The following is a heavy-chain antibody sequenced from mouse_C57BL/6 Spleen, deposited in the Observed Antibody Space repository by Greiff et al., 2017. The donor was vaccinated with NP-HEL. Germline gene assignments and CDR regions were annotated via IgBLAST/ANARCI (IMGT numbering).Heavy chain of an antibody. CDR1: GYSFTGYF. CDR2: INPYNGDT. CDR3: ARITTVVDPGYFDV. D-gene: IGHD1-1*01. Sequence: VQLKQSGPELVKPGDSVKISCKASGYSFTGYFMNWVMQSHGKSLEWIGRINPYNGDTFYNQKFKGKATLTVDKSSSTAHMELRSLTSEDSAVYYCARITTVVDPGYFDVWGTGTTVTVSS. J-gene: IGHJ1*03. V-gene: IGHV1-20*01.